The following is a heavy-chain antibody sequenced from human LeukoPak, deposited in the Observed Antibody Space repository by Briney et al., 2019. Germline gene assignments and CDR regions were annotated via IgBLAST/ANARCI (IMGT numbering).Heavy chain of an antibody. D-gene: IGHD3-22*01. CDR2: IYYSGST. V-gene: IGHV4-59*01. CDR1: GGSISSYY. Sequence: SETLSLTCTVSGGSISSYYWSWIRQPPGKGQEWIGYIYYSGSTNYNPSLKSRVTISVDTSKNQFSLKLSSVTAADTAVYYCASGSYYDSSGPWGRYFDLWGRGTLVTVSS. J-gene: IGHJ2*01. CDR3: ASGSYYDSSGPWGRYFDL.